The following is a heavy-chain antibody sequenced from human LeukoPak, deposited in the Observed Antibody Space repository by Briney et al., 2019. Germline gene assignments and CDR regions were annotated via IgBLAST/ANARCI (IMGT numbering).Heavy chain of an antibody. Sequence: PSETLSLTCAVYDESFGGYYCSWIRQPPRKGLEWIGEIDHSGSTNYNPSLQSRVTISVDTSKNQFSLKVSSVSAADTAVYYCARGNRPYGEHEAFDIWGHGTTVTVSP. V-gene: IGHV4-34*01. CDR1: DESFGGYY. J-gene: IGHJ3*02. CDR3: ARGNRPYGEHEAFDI. D-gene: IGHD3-10*01. CDR2: IDHSGST.